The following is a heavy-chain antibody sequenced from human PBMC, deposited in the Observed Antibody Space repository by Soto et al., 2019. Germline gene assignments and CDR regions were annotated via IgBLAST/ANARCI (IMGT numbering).Heavy chain of an antibody. CDR3: ASSLLWFGEFRHFDY. Sequence: SETLSLTCTVSGGSISSGGYYWSWIRQHPGKGLEWIGYIYYSGSTYYNPSLKSRVTISVDTSKNQFSLKLSSVTAADTAVYYCASSLLWFGEFRHFDYWGQGTLVTVSS. J-gene: IGHJ4*02. CDR2: IYYSGST. V-gene: IGHV4-31*03. D-gene: IGHD3-10*01. CDR1: GGSISSGGYY.